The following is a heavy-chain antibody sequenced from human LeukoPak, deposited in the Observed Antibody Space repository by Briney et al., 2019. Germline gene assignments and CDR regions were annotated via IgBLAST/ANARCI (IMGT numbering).Heavy chain of an antibody. CDR3: ARGGSKELRCCWFDP. D-gene: IGHD1-26*01. CDR2: IKQDGSEK. Sequence: GGSLRLSCAASGFTFSSYWMSWVRQAPGKGLEWVANIKQDGSEKYYVDSVKGRFTISRDNAKNSLYLQMNSLRAEDTAVYYCARGGSKELRCCWFDPWGQGTLVTVSS. CDR1: GFTFSSYW. J-gene: IGHJ5*02. V-gene: IGHV3-7*03.